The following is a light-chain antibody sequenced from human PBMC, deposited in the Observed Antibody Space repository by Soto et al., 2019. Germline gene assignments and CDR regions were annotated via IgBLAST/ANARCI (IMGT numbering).Light chain of an antibody. Sequence: IQMTQSPSTLSASVGDRVSITCRASQTIFSWLAWYQQKPGKAPKLVIYKASSLESGVPSRYSGSGSGTEVTLTISGLQPDDFATYYCQQYNSYPYSFGQGTKLEIK. CDR2: KAS. J-gene: IGKJ2*03. CDR3: QQYNSYPYS. V-gene: IGKV1-5*03. CDR1: QTIFSW.